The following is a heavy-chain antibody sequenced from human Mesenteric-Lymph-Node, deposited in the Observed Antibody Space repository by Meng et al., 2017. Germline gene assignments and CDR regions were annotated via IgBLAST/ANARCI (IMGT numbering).Heavy chain of an antibody. CDR2: INPSGGST. J-gene: IGHJ4*02. CDR1: GYTFTSYY. V-gene: IGHV1-46*01. CDR3: ARERVSFGGIVGADYGY. Sequence: ASVKVSCKASGYTFTSYYMHWVRQAPGQGREWRGIINPSGGSTSYAQKFQGRVTMTRDTSTSTVYMELSSLRSEDTAVYYCARERVSFGGIVGADYGYWGQGTLVTVSS. D-gene: IGHD1-26*01.